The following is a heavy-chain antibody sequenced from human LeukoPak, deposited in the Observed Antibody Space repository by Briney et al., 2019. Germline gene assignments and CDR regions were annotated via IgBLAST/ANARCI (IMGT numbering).Heavy chain of an antibody. CDR1: GFTFSSYA. Sequence: GGSLRLSCSASGFTFSSYAMHWVRQAPGKGLEYVSVISSSGDSTYYTDSVKGRFTISRDNSKNTLYLQMSSLRPEDAAVYYCVKDSMAVAGTAPLDYWGQGTLVTVSS. D-gene: IGHD6-19*01. CDR2: ISSSGDST. CDR3: VKDSMAVAGTAPLDY. V-gene: IGHV3-64D*09. J-gene: IGHJ4*02.